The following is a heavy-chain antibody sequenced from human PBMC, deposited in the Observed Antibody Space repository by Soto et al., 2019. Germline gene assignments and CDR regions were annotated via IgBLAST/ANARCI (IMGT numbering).Heavy chain of an antibody. Sequence: QVQPQASGPGLVKPPESLSLTCTVSGGSINSYYWSWIRQPTGKGLEWIGYIYYSGSTNYNPSLKRRVTISVDTSKNQFSLKLSSVTATDTAVYYCARHSPYYDFWSGFYTFDYWGQGTLVTVSS. CDR3: ARHSPYYDFWSGFYTFDY. D-gene: IGHD3-3*01. CDR2: IYYSGST. CDR1: GGSINSYY. J-gene: IGHJ4*02. V-gene: IGHV4-59*08.